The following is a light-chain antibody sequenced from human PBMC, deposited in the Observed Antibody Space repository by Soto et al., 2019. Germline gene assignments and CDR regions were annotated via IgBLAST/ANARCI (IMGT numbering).Light chain of an antibody. CDR3: QSYESSLSARV. J-gene: IGLJ3*02. Sequence: QSVLTQPPSVSGAPGQRVTISCTGSSSNIGAGYDVHWYQQLPGTAPKLLIYGNSNRPSGVPDRFSGSKSGTSASLAITGLQAEDEADYYCQSYESSLSARVFGGGPTLTVL. CDR2: GNS. V-gene: IGLV1-40*01. CDR1: SSNIGAGYD.